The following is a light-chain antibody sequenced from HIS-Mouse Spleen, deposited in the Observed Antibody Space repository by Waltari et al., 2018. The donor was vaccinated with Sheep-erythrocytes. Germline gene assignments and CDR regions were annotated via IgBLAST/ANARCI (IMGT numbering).Light chain of an antibody. V-gene: IGLV3-1*01. CDR1: KLGDKY. Sequence: SSELTQPPSVSVSPGQTASITCPGDKLGDKYACWYQQKPGQSPVLVIYQDTKRPSGIHERFSGSNSGNTATLTISGTQAMDEADYYCQAWDSSIVVFGGGTKLTVL. CDR3: QAWDSSIVV. CDR2: QDT. J-gene: IGLJ2*01.